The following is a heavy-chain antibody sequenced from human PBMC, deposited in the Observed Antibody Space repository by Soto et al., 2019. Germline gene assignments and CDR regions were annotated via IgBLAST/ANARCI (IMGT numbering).Heavy chain of an antibody. D-gene: IGHD2-21*02. Sequence: SVKVSCKASGGTFSSYAISWVRQAPGQGLEWMGGIIPIFGTANYAQKFQGRVTITADESTSTAYMELSSLRSEDTAVDYCARWAYCGGDCYFDAFDIWSQGTMVTVSS. CDR2: IIPIFGTA. V-gene: IGHV1-69*13. CDR3: ARWAYCGGDCYFDAFDI. CDR1: GGTFSSYA. J-gene: IGHJ3*02.